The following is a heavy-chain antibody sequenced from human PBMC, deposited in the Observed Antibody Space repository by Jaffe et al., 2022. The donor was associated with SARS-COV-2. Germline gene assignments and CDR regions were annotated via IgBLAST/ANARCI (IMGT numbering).Heavy chain of an antibody. CDR1: GFTFSSYG. J-gene: IGHJ4*02. D-gene: IGHD6-19*01. V-gene: IGHV3-30*18. CDR3: AKVDSSGWYDGGSYFDY. Sequence: QVQLVESGGGVVQPGRSLRLSCAASGFTFSSYGMHWVRQAPGKGLEWVAVISYDGSNKYYADSVKGRFTISRDNSKNTLYLQMNSLRAEDTAVYYCAKVDSSGWYDGGSYFDYWGQGTLVTVSS. CDR2: ISYDGSNK.